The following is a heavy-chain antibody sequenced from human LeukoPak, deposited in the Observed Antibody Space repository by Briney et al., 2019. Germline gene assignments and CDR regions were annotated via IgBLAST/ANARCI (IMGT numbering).Heavy chain of an antibody. CDR3: ARNVRDGYNFLDY. CDR1: GGSISSYY. V-gene: IGHV4-59*08. Sequence: NPSETLSLTCTVSGGSISSYYWSWIRQPPGKGLEWIGYIYYSGSTNYNPSLKSRVTISVDTSKNQFSLKLSSVTAADTAVYYCARNVRDGYNFLDYWGQGTLATVSS. J-gene: IGHJ4*02. CDR2: IYYSGST. D-gene: IGHD5-24*01.